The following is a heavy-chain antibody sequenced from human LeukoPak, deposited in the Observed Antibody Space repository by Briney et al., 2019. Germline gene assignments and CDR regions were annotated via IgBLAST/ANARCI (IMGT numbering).Heavy chain of an antibody. CDR2: VYSGGST. J-gene: IGHJ4*02. Sequence: GGSLRLSCAASGFTVSSNYMSWVRQAPGKGREWVSVVYSGGSTYYADSVKGRFTISRDNSKNTRYLQMNSLRAEDTAVYYCARLYIGYCSGGSCPYFDYWGQGTLVTVSS. CDR1: GFTVSSNY. CDR3: ARLYIGYCSGGSCPYFDY. D-gene: IGHD2-15*01. V-gene: IGHV3-53*01.